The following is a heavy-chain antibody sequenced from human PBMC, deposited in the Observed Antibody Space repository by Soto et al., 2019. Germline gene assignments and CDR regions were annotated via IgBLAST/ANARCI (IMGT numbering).Heavy chain of an antibody. D-gene: IGHD3-10*01. Sequence: QVQLQESGPGLVKPSGTLSLTCAVSGGSIRSSNWWSWVRQPPGKGLEWIGEIYHSGSTNYNPSLKGRVTISVDKSKNQFSLKLSSVTAADTAVYYCASGRGGYYYAMDVWGQGTTVTVSS. V-gene: IGHV4-4*02. CDR3: ASGRGGYYYAMDV. J-gene: IGHJ6*02. CDR1: GGSIRSSNW. CDR2: IYHSGST.